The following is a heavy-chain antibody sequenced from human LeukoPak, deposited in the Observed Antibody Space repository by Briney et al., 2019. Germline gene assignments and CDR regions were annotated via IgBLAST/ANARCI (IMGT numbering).Heavy chain of an antibody. J-gene: IGHJ4*02. CDR3: ARDRATEVDY. Sequence: GGSLRLSCAASGFWFGSDWMSWVRQAPGKGLEWVANISPDGSEKYFVDSVKGRFTISRDNGKNSLYLQMNSLRAEDTAVYYCARDRATEVDYWGQGTLVTVSS. CDR1: GFWFGSDW. CDR2: ISPDGSEK. V-gene: IGHV3-7*01. D-gene: IGHD5-24*01.